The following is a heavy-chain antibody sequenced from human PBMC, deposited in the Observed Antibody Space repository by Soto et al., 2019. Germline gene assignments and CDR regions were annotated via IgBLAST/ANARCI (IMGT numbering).Heavy chain of an antibody. V-gene: IGHV1-24*01. D-gene: IGHD1-26*01. J-gene: IGHJ4*02. CDR2: FDPEDGET. Sequence: ASVKVSCKVSGYTLTELSMHWVRQAPGKGLEWMGGFDPEDGETIYAQKFQGRVTMTEDTSTDTAYMELSSLRSEDTAVYYCAKPNQQRELRWDPFDYCGQGPLVPVSS. CDR3: AKPNQQRELRWDPFDY. CDR1: GYTLTELS.